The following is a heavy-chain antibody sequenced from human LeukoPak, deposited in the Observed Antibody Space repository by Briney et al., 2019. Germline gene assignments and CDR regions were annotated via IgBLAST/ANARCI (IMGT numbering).Heavy chain of an antibody. CDR3: ARTEHYYGSGSYFGGWFDP. J-gene: IGHJ5*02. V-gene: IGHV1-2*02. CDR1: GYTFTGYY. D-gene: IGHD3-10*01. CDR2: INPNSGGT. Sequence: ASVKVSCKASGYTFTGYYMHWVRQAPGQGLEWMGWINPNSGGTNYAQKFQGRVTMTTDTSTSTVYMELRSLRPDDTAVYYCARTEHYYGSGSYFGGWFDPWGQGTLVTVSS.